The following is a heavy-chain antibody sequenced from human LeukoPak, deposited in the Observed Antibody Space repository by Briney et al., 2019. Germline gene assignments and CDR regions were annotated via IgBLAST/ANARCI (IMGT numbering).Heavy chain of an antibody. D-gene: IGHD4-11*01. V-gene: IGHV3-23*01. J-gene: IGHJ3*01. Sequence: GGSLRLSCAAPGFTFSNFGMTWVRQAPGQGLEWVSSIHGAGAVTGYADSVKGRFTTSRDNSENTLYLHMDSLRADDTAVYYCARDPNGDYIGAFDFRGQGTMVTVSS. CDR3: ARDPNGDYIGAFDF. CDR2: IHGAGAVT. CDR1: GFTFSNFG.